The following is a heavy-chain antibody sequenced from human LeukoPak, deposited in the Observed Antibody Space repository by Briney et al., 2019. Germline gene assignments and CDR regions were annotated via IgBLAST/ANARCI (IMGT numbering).Heavy chain of an antibody. V-gene: IGHV1-18*01. CDR2: ISAYNGNT. J-gene: IGHJ6*03. Sequence: ASVTVSFKASGYTFTSYGISWVRQAPGQGLEWMGWISAYNGNTNYAQKLQGRVTMTTDTSTSTAYMELRSLRSDDTAVYYCARDWYGELTAQPTDRDYYYYYYMDVWGKGATVTVSS. CDR1: GYTFTSYG. D-gene: IGHD3-10*01. CDR3: ARDWYGELTAQPTDRDYYYYYYMDV.